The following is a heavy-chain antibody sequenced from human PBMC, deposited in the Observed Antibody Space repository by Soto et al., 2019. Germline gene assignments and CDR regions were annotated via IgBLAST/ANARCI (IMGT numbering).Heavy chain of an antibody. Sequence: QVQLVESGGGVVQPGRSLRLSCAASGFTFSSYAMHWVRQAPGKGLEWVAVISYDGSNKYYADSVKGRFTISRDNSKNTLYLQMNSLRAEDTAVYYCARDWARGYSYGLTGAKAFDYWGQGTLVTVSS. CDR3: ARDWARGYSYGLTGAKAFDY. V-gene: IGHV3-30-3*01. CDR2: ISYDGSNK. J-gene: IGHJ4*02. CDR1: GFTFSSYA. D-gene: IGHD5-18*01.